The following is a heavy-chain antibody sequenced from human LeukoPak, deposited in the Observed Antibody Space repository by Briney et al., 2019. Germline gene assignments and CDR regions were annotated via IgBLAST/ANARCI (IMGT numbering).Heavy chain of an antibody. CDR3: AIEVYYHDTNSFVY. CDR1: GYTFTDYY. V-gene: IGHV1-2*02. J-gene: IGHJ4*02. Sequence: ASVKVSCKASGYTFTDYYMHWVRQAPGQGLEWMGWINPNSGDTHYIQKFQDRVTMTRDTSISIAYMDLSSLTSDDTAIYYCAIEVYYHDTNSFVYWGQGTLVTVSS. CDR2: INPNSGDT. D-gene: IGHD3-22*01.